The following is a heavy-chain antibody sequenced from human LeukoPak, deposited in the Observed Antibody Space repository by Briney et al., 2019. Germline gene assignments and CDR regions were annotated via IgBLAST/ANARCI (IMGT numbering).Heavy chain of an antibody. V-gene: IGHV3-33*01. Sequence: TGGSLRLSCAASGFTFSTYVIHWVRQAPGKGLEWVALIWHDGSNKYYADSVKGRFTISRDNSKNTVYLQMNTLRDEDTAVYYCARAVGPFDYWGQGTLVTVSS. J-gene: IGHJ4*02. CDR2: IWHDGSNK. D-gene: IGHD3-16*01. CDR3: ARAVGPFDY. CDR1: GFTFSTYV.